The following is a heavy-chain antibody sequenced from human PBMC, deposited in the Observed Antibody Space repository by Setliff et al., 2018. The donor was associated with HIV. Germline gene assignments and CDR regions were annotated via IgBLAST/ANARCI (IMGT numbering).Heavy chain of an antibody. CDR2: IKSKADGETT. V-gene: IGHV3-15*01. J-gene: IGHJ4*02. CDR3: TRGKWELLRYFDY. Sequence: PGGSLRLSCAASGFSFSNAWMNWVRQAPGKGLEWVGRIKSKADGETTDYAAPVKGRFTISRDDSKNIAYLQMNSLKTEDTAVYYCTRGKWELLRYFDYWGQGTLVTVSS. D-gene: IGHD1-26*01. CDR1: GFSFSNAW.